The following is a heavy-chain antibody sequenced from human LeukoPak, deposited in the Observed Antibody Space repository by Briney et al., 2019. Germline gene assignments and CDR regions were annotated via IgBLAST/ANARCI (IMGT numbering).Heavy chain of an antibody. Sequence: PGGSLRLSCAASGFTFSTYAMSWVRQAPGKGLEWVSGISGSGGSIYYADSVKGRFTISRDNSKNTVYLQMNSLRAEDTAVYYCAKSSNIVIVAAATFWGQGTLVTVSS. CDR1: GFTFSTYA. V-gene: IGHV3-23*01. D-gene: IGHD2-2*01. CDR3: AKSSNIVIVAAATF. CDR2: ISGSGGSI. J-gene: IGHJ4*02.